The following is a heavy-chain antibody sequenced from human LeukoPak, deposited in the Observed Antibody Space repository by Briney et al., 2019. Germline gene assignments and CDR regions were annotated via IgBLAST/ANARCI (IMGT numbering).Heavy chain of an antibody. V-gene: IGHV3-66*01. J-gene: IGHJ4*02. CDR3: ARDFGGVGHFDY. Sequence: GGSLRLSCAASGFTVSSNYMSWVRQAPGKGLEWVSVIYTGGSTYYADSVRGRFTISRDNSKNTLYLQMDSLSAEDTAVYYCARDFGGVGHFDYWGQGNPGHRLL. CDR1: GFTVSSNY. CDR2: IYTGGST. D-gene: IGHD3-10*01.